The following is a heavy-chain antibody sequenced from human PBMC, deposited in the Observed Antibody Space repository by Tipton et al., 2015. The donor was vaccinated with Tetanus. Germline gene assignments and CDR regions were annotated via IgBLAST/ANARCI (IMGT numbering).Heavy chain of an antibody. D-gene: IGHD6-13*01. V-gene: IGHV4-39*01. CDR2: ILHGGTT. CDR3: ARHLWNSGWLYFDS. Sequence: TLSLTCTVSGDSISSRSHYWGWIRRSPGTGLEWIGSILHGGTTFYHPSLKSRVTMSVDTAKNQVSLTVRSVTAADTAVYYCARHLWNSGWLYFDSWGQGTLVAVST. J-gene: IGHJ4*02. CDR1: GDSISSRSHY.